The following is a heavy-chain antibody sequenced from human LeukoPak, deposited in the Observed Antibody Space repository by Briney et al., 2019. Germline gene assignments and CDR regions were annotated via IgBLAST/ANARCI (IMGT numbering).Heavy chain of an antibody. D-gene: IGHD1-26*01. V-gene: IGHV3-7*01. CDR3: ARDTSTIVGPRFDY. Sequence: GSLRLSCAASGFTFSSYWMGWVRQAPGKGLGWVAIIKPDGSEKYYVDSVEGRFTISRDNAKNSLYLEVNSLRAEDTAVYYCARDTSTIVGPRFDYWGQGTLVTVSS. CDR2: IKPDGSEK. CDR1: GFTFSSYW. J-gene: IGHJ4*02.